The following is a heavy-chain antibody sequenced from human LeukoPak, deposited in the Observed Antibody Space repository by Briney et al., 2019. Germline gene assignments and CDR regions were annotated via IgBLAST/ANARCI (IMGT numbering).Heavy chain of an antibody. CDR2: IYHSGST. CDR1: GGAISSGYY. J-gene: IGHJ5*02. D-gene: IGHD2-2*01. V-gene: IGHV4-38-2*02. Sequence: PSGTLSLTCNVSGGAISSGYYWGWIRQPPGKGLQWIGSIYHSGSTNYNPSLDRRVTMSVDKSKSQFSLRLGSVTAADTAVYYCAKGVKCSSGSCDAFDPWGQGTPVTVSS. CDR3: AKGVKCSSGSCDAFDP.